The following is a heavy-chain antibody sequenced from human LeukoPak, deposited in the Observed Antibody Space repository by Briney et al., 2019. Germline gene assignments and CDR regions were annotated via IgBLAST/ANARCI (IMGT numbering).Heavy chain of an antibody. D-gene: IGHD3-9*01. CDR2: FDPEDGET. CDR1: GYTLTEIS. V-gene: IGHV1-24*01. J-gene: IGHJ5*02. CDR3: ATSYYDILTGYYGVNWLDP. Sequence: ASVNVSCKVSGYTLTEISMHWVRQAAGKGLEWMGGFDPEDGETIYAQKFQGRVTMTEDTSTDTAYMELSSLRSEDTAVYYCATSYYDILTGYYGVNWLDPWGQGTLVTVSS.